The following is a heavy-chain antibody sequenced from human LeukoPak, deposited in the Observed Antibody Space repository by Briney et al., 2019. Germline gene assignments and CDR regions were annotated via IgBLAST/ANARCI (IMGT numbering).Heavy chain of an antibody. CDR2: IYSGGST. CDR1: GFTVSSNY. Sequence: GGSLRLSCAASGFTVSSNYMSWVRQAPGKGLEWVSVIYSGGSTYYADSVKGRFTISRDNSKNTLYLQMNSLRAEDTAVYYCAKHLWFGELFPFDYWGQGTLVTVSS. J-gene: IGHJ4*02. D-gene: IGHD3-10*01. V-gene: IGHV3-53*01. CDR3: AKHLWFGELFPFDY.